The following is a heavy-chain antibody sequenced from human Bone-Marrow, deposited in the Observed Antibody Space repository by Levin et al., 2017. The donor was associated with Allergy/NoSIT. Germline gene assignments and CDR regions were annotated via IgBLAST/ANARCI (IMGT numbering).Heavy chain of an antibody. CDR2: ISSGGVAA. CDR1: GFDFTYYA. V-gene: IGHV3-23*01. CDR3: ARYRTASGSYHDPFDL. D-gene: IGHD1-26*01. J-gene: IGHJ3*01. Sequence: GESLKISCAASGFDFTYYALSWVRQAPGKGLEWVSSISSGGVAAYNADSVKARFTFSRDSSNNTVYLHMNSLRADDTAIYYCARYRTASGSYHDPFDLWGQGTMVIVSS.